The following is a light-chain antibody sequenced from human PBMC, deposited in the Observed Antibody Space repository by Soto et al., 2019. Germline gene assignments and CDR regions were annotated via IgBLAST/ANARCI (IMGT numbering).Light chain of an antibody. V-gene: IGKV3-15*01. CDR2: GAS. J-gene: IGKJ4*01. CDR1: QSVRTN. Sequence: EIVMTQSPVTLSVSPGERVTLSCRASQSVRTNLAWYQQKPGQAPRLLIYGASARATGIPARISGNGSGTEFSLTISSLQAEDLAVYYCQQYNNWPLTFGGGTKVEIK. CDR3: QQYNNWPLT.